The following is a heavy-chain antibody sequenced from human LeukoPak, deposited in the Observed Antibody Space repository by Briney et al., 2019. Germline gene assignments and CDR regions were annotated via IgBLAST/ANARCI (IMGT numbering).Heavy chain of an antibody. CDR2: VDPEDGET. CDR1: GYTFTDYY. CDR3: VISKGGDWFDP. D-gene: IGHD1-26*01. V-gene: IGHV1-69-2*01. J-gene: IGHJ5*02. Sequence: ASVKVSCKVSGYTFTDYYMHWVQQAPGKGLEWKGLVDPEDGETIYAEKFQGRVTITADTSTDTAYMELSSLRSEDTAVYYCVISKGGDWFDPWGQGTLVTVSS.